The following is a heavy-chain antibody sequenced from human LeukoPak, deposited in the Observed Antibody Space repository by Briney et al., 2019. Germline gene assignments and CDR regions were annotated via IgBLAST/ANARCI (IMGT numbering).Heavy chain of an antibody. CDR2: INSDGSST. CDR3: ARAGGGSRSGAFDI. D-gene: IGHD2-15*01. Sequence: GGSLRLSCAASGFIFSSYWMHWVRQAPGKGLVWVSRINSDGSSTSYADSVKGRFTISRDNAKNTLYLQMNSLRAEDTAVYYCARAGGGSRSGAFDIWGQGTMVTVSS. CDR1: GFIFSSYW. V-gene: IGHV3-74*01. J-gene: IGHJ3*02.